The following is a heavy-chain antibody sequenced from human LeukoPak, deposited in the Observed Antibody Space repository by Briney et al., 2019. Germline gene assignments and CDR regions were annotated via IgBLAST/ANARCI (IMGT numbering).Heavy chain of an antibody. CDR2: INPNSGGT. V-gene: IGHV1-2*06. CDR3: ARDLGYCTNGVCHTRFDY. Sequence: ASVKVSCKASGYTFTGYYMHWVRQAPGQGLEWMGRINPNSGGTNYAQKFQGRVTMTRDTPISTAYMELGRLRSDDTAVYYCARDLGYCTNGVCHTRFDYWGQGTLVAVSS. J-gene: IGHJ4*02. D-gene: IGHD2-8*01. CDR1: GYTFTGYY.